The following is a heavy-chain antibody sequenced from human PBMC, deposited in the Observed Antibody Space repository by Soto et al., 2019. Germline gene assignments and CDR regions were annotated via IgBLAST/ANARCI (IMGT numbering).Heavy chain of an antibody. CDR2: IYISGTT. CDR3: AREPISTPRGVTQVDP. CDR1: GAPISSGGFD. Sequence: QVRLQDSGPGLVRPSQTLSLTCNVSGAPISSGGFDWSWIRQHPGKGPEWIGYIYISGTTFYNPSIGSRVTMSLDAAKNHFSLELRSVTVADTAVYYCAREPISTPRGVTQVDPWGQGTQVTVSS. J-gene: IGHJ5*02. D-gene: IGHD3-10*01. V-gene: IGHV4-31*03.